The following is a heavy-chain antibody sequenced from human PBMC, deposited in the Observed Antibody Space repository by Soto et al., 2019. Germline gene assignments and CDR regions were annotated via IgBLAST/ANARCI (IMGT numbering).Heavy chain of an antibody. D-gene: IGHD3-22*01. CDR2: INSDGSST. CDR3: ARDYYDSSGYYYFDY. V-gene: IGHV3-74*01. Sequence: LSLTCAASGFTFSSYWMHWVRQAPGKGLVWVSRINSDGSSTSYADSVKGRFTISRDNAKNTLYLQMNSLRAEDTAVYYCARDYYDSSGYYYFDYWGQGTLVTVSS. J-gene: IGHJ4*02. CDR1: GFTFSSYW.